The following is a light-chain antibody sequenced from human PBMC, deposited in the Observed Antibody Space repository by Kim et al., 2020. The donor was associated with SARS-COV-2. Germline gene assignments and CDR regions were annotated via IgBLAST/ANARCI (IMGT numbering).Light chain of an antibody. CDR2: RNN. V-gene: IGLV1-47*01. Sequence: GRRVTLSCSGSRSNIGSNYVYWYQQLPGTAPKLLIYRNNQRPSGVPDRFSGSKSGTSASLAISGLRSEDEADYYCAAWDDSLSGVVFGGGTQLTVL. CDR1: RSNIGSNY. CDR3: AAWDDSLSGVV. J-gene: IGLJ2*01.